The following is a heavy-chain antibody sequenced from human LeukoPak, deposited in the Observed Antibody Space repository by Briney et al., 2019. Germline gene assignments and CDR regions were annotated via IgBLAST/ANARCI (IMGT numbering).Heavy chain of an antibody. V-gene: IGHV4-39*01. D-gene: IGHD3-10*01. Sequence: SETLSLTCTVSGGSISSSSYYWGWIRQPPGKGLEWIGSIYYSGSIYYNPSLKSRVTISVDTSKNQFSLKLSSVTAADTAVYYCARQGGLLWFGDQGYFDYWGQGTLVTVSS. CDR1: GGSISSSSYY. CDR2: IYYSGSI. J-gene: IGHJ4*02. CDR3: ARQGGLLWFGDQGYFDY.